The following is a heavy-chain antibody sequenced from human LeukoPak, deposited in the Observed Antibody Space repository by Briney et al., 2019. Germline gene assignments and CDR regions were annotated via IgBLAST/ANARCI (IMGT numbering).Heavy chain of an antibody. CDR3: ARYRYDILTGYYTYFDY. Sequence: ASVKVSCKASGYTFTCYDINWVRQTTGQGLEWMGWMNPNSGNTGYAQKFQGRVTMTRNTSISTAYMELSSLRSEDTAVYYCARYRYDILTGYYTYFDYWGQGTLVTVSS. CDR2: MNPNSGNT. J-gene: IGHJ4*02. D-gene: IGHD3-9*01. V-gene: IGHV1-8*01. CDR1: GYTFTCYD.